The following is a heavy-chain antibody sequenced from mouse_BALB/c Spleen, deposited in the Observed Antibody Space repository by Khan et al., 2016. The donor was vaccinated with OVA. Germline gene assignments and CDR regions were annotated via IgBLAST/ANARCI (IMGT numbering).Heavy chain of an antibody. V-gene: IGHV5-17*02. CDR3: TRAYYGSSYVAD. D-gene: IGHD1-1*01. J-gene: IGHJ3*01. CDR2: ISSGSFTI. Sequence: EVELVESGGGLVQPGGSRKLSCAAAGFTFSNFGMHWVRQAPEKGLEWVAYISSGSFTINYADTVQGRFTISRDNPTNTLFLQMTSLRSEDTAMYYCTRAYYGSSYVADWGQGTLVTVSA. CDR1: GFTFSNFG.